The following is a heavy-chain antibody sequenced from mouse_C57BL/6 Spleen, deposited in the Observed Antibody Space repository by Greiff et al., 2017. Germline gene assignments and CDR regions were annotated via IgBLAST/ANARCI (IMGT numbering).Heavy chain of an antibody. CDR1: GYTFTSYW. Sequence: QVHVKQPGAELVKPGASVKLSCKASGYTFTSYWMHWVKQRPGRGLEWIGRIDPNSGGTKYNEKFKSKATLTVDKPSSTAYMQLSSLTSEDSAVYYCARASEIRNWYFDVWGTGTTVTVSS. J-gene: IGHJ1*03. CDR3: ARASEIRNWYFDV. CDR2: IDPNSGGT. V-gene: IGHV1-72*01.